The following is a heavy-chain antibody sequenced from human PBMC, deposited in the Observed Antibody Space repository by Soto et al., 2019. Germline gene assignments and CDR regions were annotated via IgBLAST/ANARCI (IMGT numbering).Heavy chain of an antibody. V-gene: IGHV4-39*01. CDR2: IYYSGTP. J-gene: IGHJ3*02. Sequence: SETLSLTCTVSGGSISSSSSYWGWIRQPPGKGLEWIGSIYYSGTPHYNPSLKSRVTISVDTSKNQFSLRLSSVTAADTAVYYCARRTTTVTTDASDIWGQGTMVT. D-gene: IGHD4-17*01. CDR1: GGSISSSSSY. CDR3: ARRTTTVTTDASDI.